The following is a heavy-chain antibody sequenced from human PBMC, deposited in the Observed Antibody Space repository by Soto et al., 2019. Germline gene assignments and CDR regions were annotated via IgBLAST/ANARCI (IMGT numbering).Heavy chain of an antibody. CDR2: ISGSGGST. Sequence: GGSLRLSCAASGFTFSSYAMIWVRQAPGKGLEWVSAISGSGGSTYYADSVKGRFTISRDNSKNTLYLQMNSLRAEDTAVYYCAKDYKEDRYYDFWSGSDYWGQGTLVTVSS. D-gene: IGHD3-3*01. CDR1: GFTFSSYA. V-gene: IGHV3-23*01. CDR3: AKDYKEDRYYDFWSGSDY. J-gene: IGHJ4*02.